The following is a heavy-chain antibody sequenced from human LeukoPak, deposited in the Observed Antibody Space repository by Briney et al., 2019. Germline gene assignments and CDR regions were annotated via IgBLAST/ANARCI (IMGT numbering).Heavy chain of an antibody. CDR3: ARPISYYYDSSGYYRHDAFDI. Sequence: PGGSLRLSCAASGFTFGSYWMSWVRQAPGKGLEWVANMKQDGSEKYYVDSVKGRFTISRDNAKNSLYLQMNSLRAEDTAVYYCARPISYYYDSSGYYRHDAFDIWGQGTMVTVSS. V-gene: IGHV3-7*01. J-gene: IGHJ3*02. D-gene: IGHD3-22*01. CDR1: GFTFGSYW. CDR2: MKQDGSEK.